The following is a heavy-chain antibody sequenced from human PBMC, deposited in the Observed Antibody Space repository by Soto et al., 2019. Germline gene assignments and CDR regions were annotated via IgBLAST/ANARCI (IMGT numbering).Heavy chain of an antibody. CDR3: ARTYDGSGPNSGGYGFDI. D-gene: IGHD3-22*01. CDR2: IYYSGT. Sequence: SETLSLTCTVSGVSISSGGYYWSWIRQHPGKGLEWIGYIYYSGTSYNPSLKSRVSISLDTPKNQFSLKLSSVTAADTAVYYCARTYDGSGPNSGGYGFDIWGQGTMVTVSS. V-gene: IGHV4-61*08. CDR1: GVSISSGGYY. J-gene: IGHJ3*02.